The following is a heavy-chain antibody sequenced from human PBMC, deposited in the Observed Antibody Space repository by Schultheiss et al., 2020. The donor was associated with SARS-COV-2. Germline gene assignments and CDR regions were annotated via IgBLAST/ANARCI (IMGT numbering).Heavy chain of an antibody. Sequence: GGSLRLSCAASGFTFSSYAMSWVRQAPGKGLEWVSYIKGNNNDIAYADSVKGRFTISRDNAKNSLYLQMNSLRDEDTAVYYCARDLNWSFDYWGQGTLVTVSS. CDR2: IKGNNNDI. V-gene: IGHV3-48*02. CDR3: ARDLNWSFDY. D-gene: IGHD1-1*01. J-gene: IGHJ4*02. CDR1: GFTFSSYA.